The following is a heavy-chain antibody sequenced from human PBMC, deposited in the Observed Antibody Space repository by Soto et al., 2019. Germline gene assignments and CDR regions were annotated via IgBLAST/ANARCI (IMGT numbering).Heavy chain of an antibody. CDR1: GYTFTSYY. J-gene: IGHJ4*02. V-gene: IGHV1-46*01. CDR3: ARESTGYYVVDY. D-gene: IGHD3-9*01. Sequence: GASVKVSCKASGYTFTSYYMHWVRHAPGQGLEWMGIINPSGGSTSYAQKFQGRVTMTRDTSTSTVYMELSSLRSEDTAVYYCARESTGYYVVDYWGQGTLVTSPQ. CDR2: INPSGGST.